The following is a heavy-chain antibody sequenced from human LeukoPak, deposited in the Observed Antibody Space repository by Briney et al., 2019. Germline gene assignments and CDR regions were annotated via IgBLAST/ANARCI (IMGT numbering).Heavy chain of an antibody. J-gene: IGHJ6*03. V-gene: IGHV1-69*02. Sequence: SVKVSCKASGGTFSSYTISWVRQAPGQGLEWMGRIIPILGIANYAQKSQGRVTITADKSTSTAYMELSSLRSEDTAVYYCARGKIWSGYYNYYYYYYMDVWGKGTTVTVSS. CDR2: IIPILGIA. D-gene: IGHD3-3*01. CDR3: ARGKIWSGYYNYYYYYYMDV. CDR1: GGTFSSYT.